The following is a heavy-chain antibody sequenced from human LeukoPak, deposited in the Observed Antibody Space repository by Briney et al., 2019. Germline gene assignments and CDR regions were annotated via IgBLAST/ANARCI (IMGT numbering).Heavy chain of an antibody. D-gene: IGHD3-3*01. J-gene: IGHJ4*02. V-gene: IGHV3-23*01. CDR1: GFTFSSYA. CDR2: ISGSGGST. CDR3: AKVGAYYDFWTGLVYFDY. Sequence: GGSLRLSCAASGFTFSSYAMSWVRQAPGKGLEWVSAISGSGGSTYYADSVKGRFTISRDNSKNTLYLQMNSLRAEDTAVYYCAKVGAYYDFWTGLVYFDYWGQGTLVTVSS.